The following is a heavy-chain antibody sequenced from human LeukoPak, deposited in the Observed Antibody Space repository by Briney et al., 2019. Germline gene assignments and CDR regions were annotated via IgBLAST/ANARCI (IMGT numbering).Heavy chain of an antibody. Sequence: SLRLSCTTSGFTFCSYVMNWVRHAPGQGREWLSYIRSSSRTIYYADSVKGRFTITRDNANNSLYLQMNSLRAEDTAIYDCAREGGSGGDHYVMYVWGQGTTVTVSS. CDR2: IRSSSRTI. CDR1: GFTFCSYV. V-gene: IGHV3-48*03. CDR3: AREGGSGGDHYVMYV. J-gene: IGHJ6*02. D-gene: IGHD1-26*01.